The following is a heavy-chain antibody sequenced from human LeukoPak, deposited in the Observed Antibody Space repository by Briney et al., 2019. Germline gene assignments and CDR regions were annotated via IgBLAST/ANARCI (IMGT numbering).Heavy chain of an antibody. CDR3: ATYSGYDLDAWFDP. Sequence: GGSLRLSCAGSGFALRANYMIWVRQAPGKGLEWVSVIYSGGSTYLAGSVKDRFTISRDNSKNTLYLQMNSLRAEDTAVYYCATYSGYDLDAWFDPWGQGTLVTVSS. V-gene: IGHV3-66*01. D-gene: IGHD5-12*01. CDR2: IYSGGST. CDR1: GFALRANY. J-gene: IGHJ5*02.